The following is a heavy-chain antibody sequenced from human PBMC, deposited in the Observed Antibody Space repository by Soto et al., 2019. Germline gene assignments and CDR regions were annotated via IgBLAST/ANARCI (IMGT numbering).Heavy chain of an antibody. CDR2: ISTFNGNT. J-gene: IGHJ5*02. Sequence: QVPLVQSGTEVKEPGASVKVSCKASASTFTGYTINWVRQAPGQGLEWMGWISTFNGNTKYAGNFEGRVTMTTNTSTTTTYMELPSLTFDVAAVDFCARGTVTSGRWFGPWGQGTLVSVSS. CDR3: ARGTVTSGRWFGP. D-gene: IGHD4-17*01. V-gene: IGHV1-18*04. CDR1: ASTFTGYT.